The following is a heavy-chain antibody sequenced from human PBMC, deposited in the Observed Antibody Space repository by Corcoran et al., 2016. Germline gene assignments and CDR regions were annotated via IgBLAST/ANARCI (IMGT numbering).Heavy chain of an antibody. J-gene: IGHJ4*02. D-gene: IGHD3-22*01. CDR1: GGSFSGYY. CDR3: ARGRDSSGYYRRRHYFDY. CDR2: INHSGST. Sequence: QVQLQQWGAGLLKPSETMSLTCAVYGGSFSGYYWSWISQPPGKGLEWIGEINHSGSTNYNPSLKSRVTIAVDTYKNQFSLKLSSVTAADTAVYDCARGRDSSGYYRRRHYFDYWGQGSLVTVSS. V-gene: IGHV4-34*01.